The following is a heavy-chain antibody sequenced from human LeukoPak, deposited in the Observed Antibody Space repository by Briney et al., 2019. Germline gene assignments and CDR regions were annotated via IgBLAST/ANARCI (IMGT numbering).Heavy chain of an antibody. D-gene: IGHD3-22*01. CDR2: ISTTGGST. J-gene: IGHJ3*02. CDR1: GFTFSSYG. CDR3: ARDIGVRGYYYEEDAFDI. V-gene: IGHV3-23*01. Sequence: GGSLRLSCAASGFTFSSYGMSWVRQAPGKGLEWVSAISTTGGSTYYADSVKGRFTISRDNSKNTLYLQMNSLRAEDTAVYYCARDIGVRGYYYEEDAFDIWGQGTMVTVSS.